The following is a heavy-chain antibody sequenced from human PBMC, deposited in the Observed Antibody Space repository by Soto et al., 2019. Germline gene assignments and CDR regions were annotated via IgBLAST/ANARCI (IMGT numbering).Heavy chain of an antibody. V-gene: IGHV1-18*01. CDR2: ISAYNGNT. Sequence: VASVKVSCKASGYTFAYYCIGWVRQAPGQGLEWLGRISAYNGNTHHAQNLQGRVTMTTDTSTSTAYMELRSLRSDDTAVYYCARGGQECSSTGCSYNYDGMDVWGQGTTVTVSS. D-gene: IGHD2-2*01. J-gene: IGHJ6*02. CDR1: GYTFAYYC. CDR3: ARGGQECSSTGCSYNYDGMDV.